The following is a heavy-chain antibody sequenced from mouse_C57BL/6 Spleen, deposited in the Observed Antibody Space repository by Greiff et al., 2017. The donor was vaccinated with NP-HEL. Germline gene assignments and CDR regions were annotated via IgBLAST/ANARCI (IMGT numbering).Heavy chain of an antibody. J-gene: IGHJ3*01. CDR3: ARVDYYGAY. CDR2: IYPGDGDT. CDR1: GYAFSSSW. Sequence: VQLQQSGPELVKPGASVKISCKASGYAFSSSWMNWVKQRPGTGLEWIGRIYPGDGDTNYNGKFKGKATLTADKSSSTAYMQLSSLTSEDSAVYFCARVDYYGAYWGQGTLVTVSA. V-gene: IGHV1-82*01. D-gene: IGHD1-1*01.